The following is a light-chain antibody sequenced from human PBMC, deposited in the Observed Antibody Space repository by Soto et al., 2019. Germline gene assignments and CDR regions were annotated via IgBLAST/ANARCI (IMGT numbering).Light chain of an antibody. J-gene: IGLJ3*02. CDR3: CSYVGSSILM. V-gene: IGLV2-23*02. CDR1: SSDVGLYNL. Sequence: QSVLTQPASVSGSPGQSITISCTGTSSDVGLYNLVSWYQQLPGKAPKLIIYEVNERPSGISDRFSGSKSGNTASLTISGLQDDDEADYYCCSYVGSSILMFGGGTKLTVL. CDR2: EVN.